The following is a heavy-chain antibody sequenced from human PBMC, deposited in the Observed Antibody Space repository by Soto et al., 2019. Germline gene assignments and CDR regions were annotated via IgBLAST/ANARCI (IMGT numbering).Heavy chain of an antibody. CDR2: IYHSGST. D-gene: IGHD3-3*01. CDR3: ARDQASQYYDFWSGYYYYGMDV. J-gene: IGHJ6*02. V-gene: IGHV4-38-2*02. CDR1: GYSISSGYY. Sequence: SETLSLTCAVSGYSISSGYYWGWIRQPPGKGLEWIGSIYHSGSTYYNPSLKSRVTISVDTSKNQFSLKLSSVTAADTAVYYCARDQASQYYDFWSGYYYYGMDVWGQGTTVTVS.